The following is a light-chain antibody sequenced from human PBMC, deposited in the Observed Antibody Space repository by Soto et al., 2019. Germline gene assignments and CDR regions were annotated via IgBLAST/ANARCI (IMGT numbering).Light chain of an antibody. CDR1: QGIRND. CDR3: LQDYNYPFT. CDR2: TAS. J-gene: IGKJ4*01. Sequence: ALQMTQSPSSLSAFVGDRVTITCRASQGIRNDLGWYQQKPGKAPKLLIYTASSLQSGVPSRFSGSGSGTDFTLTISSLQPEDFATYYCLQDYNYPFTFGGGTKVEIK. V-gene: IGKV1-6*01.